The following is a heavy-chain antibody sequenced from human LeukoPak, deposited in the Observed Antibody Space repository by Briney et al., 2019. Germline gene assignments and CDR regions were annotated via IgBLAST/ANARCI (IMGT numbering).Heavy chain of an antibody. CDR3: AISTASSWFHGWFDP. CDR1: GGSISSYY. Sequence: SETLSLTCTVSGGSISSYYWSWIRQPPGKGLEWIGEINHSGSTNYNPSLKSRVTISVDTSKNQFSLKLSSVTAADTAVYYCAISTASSWFHGWFDPWGQGTLVTVCS. V-gene: IGHV4-34*01. D-gene: IGHD6-13*01. J-gene: IGHJ5*02. CDR2: INHSGST.